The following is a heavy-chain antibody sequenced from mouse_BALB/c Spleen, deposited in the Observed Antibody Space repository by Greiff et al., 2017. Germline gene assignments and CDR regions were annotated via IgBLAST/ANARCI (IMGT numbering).Heavy chain of an antibody. J-gene: IGHJ4*01. V-gene: IGHV2-6-7*01. D-gene: IGHD1-1*01. CDR2: IWGDGST. CDR3: ARFHYYGSSYVAMDY. CDR1: GFSLTGYG. Sequence: VQLVESGPGLVAPSQSLSITCTVSGFSLTGYGVNWVRQPPGKGLEWLGMIWGDGSTDYNSALKSRLSSSKDNSKSQVFLKMNSLQTDDTARYYCARFHYYGSSYVAMDYWGQGTSVTVPS.